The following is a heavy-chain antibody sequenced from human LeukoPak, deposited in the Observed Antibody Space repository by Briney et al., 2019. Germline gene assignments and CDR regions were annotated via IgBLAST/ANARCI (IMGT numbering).Heavy chain of an antibody. Sequence: GGSLRLSCAASGFTVSFSYMSWVRQAPGKGLEWVSVIYSGGSTYYTDSVKGRFTISRDNSKNTLYLQMNSLRAEDTAVYYCARVPAAAGTFDYWGQGTLVTVSS. CDR3: ARVPAAAGTFDY. CDR1: GFTVSFSY. D-gene: IGHD6-13*01. V-gene: IGHV3-66*01. J-gene: IGHJ4*02. CDR2: IYSGGST.